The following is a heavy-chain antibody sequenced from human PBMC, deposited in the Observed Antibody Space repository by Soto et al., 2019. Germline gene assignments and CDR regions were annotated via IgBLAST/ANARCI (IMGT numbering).Heavy chain of an antibody. CDR3: ARGSGYYYYYMDV. V-gene: IGHV4-59*01. CDR1: GGSISSYY. Sequence: QVQLQESGPGLVKPSETLSLTCTVSGGSISSYYWSWIRQPPGKGLEWIGYIYYSGSTNYNPSLKSRGTISVDTSKNQFSPKLSSVTAADTAVYYCARGSGYYYYYMDVWGKGTTVTVSS. CDR2: IYYSGST. J-gene: IGHJ6*03.